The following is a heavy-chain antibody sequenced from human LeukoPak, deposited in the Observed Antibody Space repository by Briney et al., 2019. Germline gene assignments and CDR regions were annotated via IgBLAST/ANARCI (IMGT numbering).Heavy chain of an antibody. CDR2: IYYSGRT. CDR3: ARRRNYDGSGYLE. CDR1: GDSVSRSDSY. D-gene: IGHD3-22*01. V-gene: IGHV4-39*01. Sequence: NSSETLSLTCSVSGDSVSRSDSYWDWIRQPPGKGLEWIGTIYYSGRTYYSPSLKSRVTLSVDPSNNQFSLNLRSVTAATTAVYYCARRRNYDGSGYLEWGQGTLLSVSS. J-gene: IGHJ1*01.